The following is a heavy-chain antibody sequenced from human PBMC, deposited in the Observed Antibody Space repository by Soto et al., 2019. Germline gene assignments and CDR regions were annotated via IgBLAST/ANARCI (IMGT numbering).Heavy chain of an antibody. CDR2: ISTFDGNK. V-gene: IGHV1-18*01. CDR1: GYTFTNYG. D-gene: IGHD2-2*01. CDR3: ARSYCSISSRSETDGWFFDL. J-gene: IGHJ2*01. Sequence: QVQLVQSGAEVKKPGASVKVSCKASGYTFTNYGITWVRQAPGQGLEWRGWISTFDGNKNLAQQFQGRGTLTTDTSTSTPYMELRSRRSDDTAVYYCARSYCSISSRSETDGWFFDLWGRGTLVTVSS.